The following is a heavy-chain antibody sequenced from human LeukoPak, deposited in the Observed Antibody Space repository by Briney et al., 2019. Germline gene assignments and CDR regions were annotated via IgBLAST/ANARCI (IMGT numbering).Heavy chain of an antibody. Sequence: GGSLRLSCAASGFTFSGSAMHWVRQASGKGLEWVGRIRSKANSYATAYAASVKGRFTISRDDSKNTAYLQMNSLKTEDTAVYYCTRSRHSSSWYSYYYYMDVWGKGTTVTASS. CDR1: GFTFSGSA. CDR2: IRSKANSYAT. CDR3: TRSRHSSSWYSYYYYMDV. J-gene: IGHJ6*03. D-gene: IGHD6-13*01. V-gene: IGHV3-73*01.